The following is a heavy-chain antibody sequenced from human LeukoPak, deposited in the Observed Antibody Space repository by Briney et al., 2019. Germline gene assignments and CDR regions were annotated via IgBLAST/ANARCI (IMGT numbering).Heavy chain of an antibody. Sequence: SETLSLTCTVSGGSISSGSYYWSWIRQPPGKGLEWIGYIYYSGSTYYNPSLKSRVTISVDTSKNQFSLKLSSVTAADTAVYYCARGMDYYYYMDVWGKGTTVTVSS. CDR1: GGSISSGSYY. CDR3: ARGMDYYYYMDV. V-gene: IGHV4-30-4*08. D-gene: IGHD2-8*01. J-gene: IGHJ6*03. CDR2: IYYSGST.